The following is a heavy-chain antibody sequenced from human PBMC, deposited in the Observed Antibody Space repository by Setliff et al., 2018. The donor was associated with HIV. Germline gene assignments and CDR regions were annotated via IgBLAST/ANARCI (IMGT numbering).Heavy chain of an antibody. CDR3: ARDRGGAAAGGYYYMDV. V-gene: IGHV4-61*09. CDR2: IYTSGST. D-gene: IGHD6-13*01. J-gene: IGHJ6*03. CDR1: GGSISSGGYY. Sequence: PSETLSLTCNVSGGSISSGGYYWSWILQPAGKGLEWIGHIYTSGSTNYNPSLKSRVTISIDTSKNQFSLKLSSVTAADTAVYYCARDRGGAAAGGYYYMDVWGKGTTVTVSS.